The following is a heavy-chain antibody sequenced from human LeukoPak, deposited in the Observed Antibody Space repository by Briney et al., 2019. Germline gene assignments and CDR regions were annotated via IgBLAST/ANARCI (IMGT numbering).Heavy chain of an antibody. CDR3: ARPRMVRGVPGWYFDL. D-gene: IGHD3-10*01. Sequence: GESLKISCKGSGYSFTSYWIGWVRQMPGKGLEWMGIIYPGDSDTRYSPSFQGQVTISADKSISTAYLQWSSLKASDTAMYYCARPRMVRGVPGWYFDLWGRGTLVTVSS. J-gene: IGHJ2*01. CDR2: IYPGDSDT. V-gene: IGHV5-51*01. CDR1: GYSFTSYW.